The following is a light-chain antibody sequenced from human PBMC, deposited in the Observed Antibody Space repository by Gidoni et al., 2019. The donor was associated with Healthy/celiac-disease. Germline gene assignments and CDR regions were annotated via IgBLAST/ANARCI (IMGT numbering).Light chain of an antibody. CDR3: QQYDKLPLLT. CDR1: QDISNY. CDR2: DAS. Sequence: DIQMTQSPSPLSASVGDRVTITGQASQDISNYLNWYQQKPGKAPKLLLYDASNLETGVPSRFSGSGSGTDFTFTISSLQPEDIATYYCQQYDKLPLLTFGGGTKVEIK. V-gene: IGKV1-33*01. J-gene: IGKJ4*01.